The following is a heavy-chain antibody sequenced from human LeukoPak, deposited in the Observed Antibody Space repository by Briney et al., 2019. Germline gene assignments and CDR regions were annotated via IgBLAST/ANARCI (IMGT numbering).Heavy chain of an antibody. V-gene: IGHV4-30-4*01. J-gene: IGHJ6*02. CDR2: IYYSGST. CDR1: GGSFSGYY. CDR3: ARDRRYDFWSGYIRRGDYYYYGMDV. Sequence: PSETLSLTCAVYGGSFSGYYWSWIRQPPGKGLEWIGYIYYSGSTYYNPSLKSRVTISVDTSKNQFSLKLSSVTAADTAVYYCARDRRYDFWSGYIRRGDYYYYGMDVWGQGTTVTVSS. D-gene: IGHD3-3*01.